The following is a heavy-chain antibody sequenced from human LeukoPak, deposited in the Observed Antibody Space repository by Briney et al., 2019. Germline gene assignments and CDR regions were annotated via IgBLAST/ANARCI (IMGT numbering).Heavy chain of an antibody. D-gene: IGHD4-17*01. V-gene: IGHV4-39*07. CDR3: ARALSYGELDY. CDR1: GGSISGSSYY. CDR2: IYYSGST. J-gene: IGHJ4*02. Sequence: PSETLSLTCTVSGGSISGSSYYWGWIRQPPGKGLEWIGSIYYSGSTYYNPSLKSRVTISVDTSKNQFSLKLSSVTAADTAVYYCARALSYGELDYWGQGTLVTVSS.